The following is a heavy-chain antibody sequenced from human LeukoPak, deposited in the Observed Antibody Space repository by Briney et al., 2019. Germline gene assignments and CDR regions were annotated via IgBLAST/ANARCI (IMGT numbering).Heavy chain of an antibody. D-gene: IGHD3-22*01. V-gene: IGHV3-74*01. CDR2: IKSDGGT. J-gene: IGHJ1*01. Sequence: PGGSLRLSCAASGFTINTFTMNWVRQAPGKGLEWVSRIKSDGGTNYADSVKGRFTISRDNAKKTVSLQMNSLRPEDTGVYYCARAPSEIGGYYPEYFRHWGQGTLVTVSS. CDR1: GFTINTFT. CDR3: ARAPSEIGGYYPEYFRH.